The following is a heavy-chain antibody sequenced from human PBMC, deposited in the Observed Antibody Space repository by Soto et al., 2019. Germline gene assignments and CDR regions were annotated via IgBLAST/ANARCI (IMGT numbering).Heavy chain of an antibody. J-gene: IGHJ4*02. D-gene: IGHD3-22*01. V-gene: IGHV4-34*01. CDR3: ARWGRYYYDSSGYYSGWNRVDY. CDR1: GGSFSGYY. CDR2: INHSGST. Sequence: SETLSLTCAVYGGSFSGYYWSWIRQPPGKGLEWIGEINHSGSTNYNPSLKSRVTISVDTSKNQFSLKLSSVTAADTAVYYCARWGRYYYDSSGYYSGWNRVDYWGQGTLVTVSS.